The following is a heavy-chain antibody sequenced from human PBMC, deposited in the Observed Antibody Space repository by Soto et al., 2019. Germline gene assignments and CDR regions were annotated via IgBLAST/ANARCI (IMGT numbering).Heavy chain of an antibody. CDR3: VRGTNCKTTTTCYRYFDF. Sequence: SETLSLTCTVSGGSISSGDYYWSWIRHHPGGGLEWIGYIHYSGNTYYDPSQNQFSLRLDSVTGADTAIYYCVRGTNCKTTTTCYRYFDFWGRGTLVTVSS. J-gene: IGHJ4*01. CDR1: GGSISSGDYY. CDR2: IHYSGNT. D-gene: IGHD2-2*02. V-gene: IGHV4-30-4*08.